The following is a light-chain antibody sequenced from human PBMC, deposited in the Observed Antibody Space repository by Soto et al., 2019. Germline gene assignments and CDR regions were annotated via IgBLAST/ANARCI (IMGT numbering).Light chain of an antibody. CDR2: DVS. J-gene: IGLJ2*01. V-gene: IGLV2-14*01. CDR3: SSYTSSSTLYVV. CDR1: SSDVGGYNY. Sequence: QSALTQPASVSGSPGQSITISCTGTSSDVGGYNYVSWYQQHPGKAPKLMIYDVSNRPSGVSNRFSGSKAGNTASLTISGLQAEDVADYSCSSYTSSSTLYVVFGGGTKLTVL.